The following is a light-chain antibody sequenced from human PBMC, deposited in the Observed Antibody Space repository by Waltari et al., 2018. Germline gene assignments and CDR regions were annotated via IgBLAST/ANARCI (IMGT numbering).Light chain of an antibody. CDR2: TGI. J-gene: IGLJ3*02. CDR3: SMYMGSGVWV. V-gene: IGLV8-61*01. Sequence: CYQQTPGPPPRTLVDTGIRRSYGVRDRFSGSTLGNTAALTITGAQADDESDYYCSMYMGSGVWVFGGGTKLTVL.